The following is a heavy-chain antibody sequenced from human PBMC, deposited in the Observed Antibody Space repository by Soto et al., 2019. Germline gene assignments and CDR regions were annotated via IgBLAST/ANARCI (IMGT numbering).Heavy chain of an antibody. V-gene: IGHV1-69*06. CDR1: GGTLSDHG. J-gene: IGHJ3*02. D-gene: IGHD3-10*01. CDR3: ARGVYGSGNYYTGPSAFDI. Sequence: QVQLEQSGAEVKKPGSSVKISSKASGGTLSDHGVSCLGQALGQGLEWVGGTIPVFNTAKYAPKFQGRVTIAADKSTNIAYMELGSLRSDDTAFYYCARGVYGSGNYYTGPSAFDIWGQGTLVIVSS. CDR2: TIPVFNTA.